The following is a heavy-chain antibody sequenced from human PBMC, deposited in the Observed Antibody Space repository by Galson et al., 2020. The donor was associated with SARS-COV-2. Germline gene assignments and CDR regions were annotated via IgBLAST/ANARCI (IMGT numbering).Heavy chain of an antibody. J-gene: IGHJ4*02. CDR1: GDSVTSSHW. D-gene: IGHD3-10*01. CDR3: ARRGWGSSWFDGAAVDT. V-gene: IGHV4-4*02. Sequence: SETLSLTCAVSGDSVTSSHWWILVRQTPGSGLEWIGEIYHNRHIHNPSLQSRVTMSIDTSKNQFSLNLRSVTAADATLYYCARRGWGSSWFDGAAVDTWGQGTLVTVSS. CDR2: IYHNRH.